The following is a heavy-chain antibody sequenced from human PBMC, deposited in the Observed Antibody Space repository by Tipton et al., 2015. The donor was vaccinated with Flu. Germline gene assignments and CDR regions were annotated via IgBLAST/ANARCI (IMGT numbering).Heavy chain of an antibody. CDR2: IYYSGST. J-gene: IGHJ4*02. Sequence: TLSLTCTVSGGSITSYYWSWIRQPPGKGLECIGYIYYSGSTNYNPSLKSRVTISVDTSKNQFSLKLSSVTAADTAVYYCARALKYYYDSSGYYWSPLLDYWGQGTLVTVSS. CDR3: ARALKYYYDSSGYYWSPLLDY. CDR1: GGSITSYY. V-gene: IGHV4-59*01. D-gene: IGHD3-22*01.